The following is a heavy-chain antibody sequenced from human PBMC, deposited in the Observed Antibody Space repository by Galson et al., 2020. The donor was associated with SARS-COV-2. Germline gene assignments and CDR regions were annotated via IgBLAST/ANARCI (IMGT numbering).Heavy chain of an antibody. J-gene: IGHJ4*02. V-gene: IGHV4-34*01. Sequence: SETLSLTCAVYGGSFSGYYWSWIRQPPGKGLEWIGEINSSGSTNYNPSLKSRVTISVDTSKNHFSLKLNSVTAADTAVYYCARDKDLPYSRSLFDYWGQGTLVTVSS. CDR2: INSSGST. D-gene: IGHD6-13*01. CDR1: GGSFSGYY. CDR3: ARDKDLPYSRSLFDY.